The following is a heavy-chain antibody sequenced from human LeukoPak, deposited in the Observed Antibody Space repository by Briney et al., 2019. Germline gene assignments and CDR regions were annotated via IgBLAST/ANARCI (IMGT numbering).Heavy chain of an antibody. CDR1: GYSSTDYY. D-gene: IGHD1-26*01. CDR3: ATKKYSGSFYAF. J-gene: IGHJ4*02. V-gene: IGHV1-2*02. CDR2: IKPNSGDT. Sequence: ASVKVSCKASGYSSTDYYIYWVRQAPGQGLESMGWIKPNSGDTNYVQKFEGRVTMTRDTSISTAYMELSSLRSDDTAVYYCATKKYSGSFYAFWGQGTLVTVSS.